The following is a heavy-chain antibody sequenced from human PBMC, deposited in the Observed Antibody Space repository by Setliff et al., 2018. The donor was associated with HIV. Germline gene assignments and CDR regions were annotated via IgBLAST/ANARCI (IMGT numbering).Heavy chain of an antibody. V-gene: IGHV3-23*01. D-gene: IGHD5-18*01. CDR2: VHSSGGRT. CDR3: AKDRRLPISLGLFDY. CDR1: GFTFSSSA. Sequence: PGGSLRLSCAASGFTFSSSAMNWVRQAPGKGLEWVSAVHSSGGRTYYADSVKGRFTISRDNSKNTLYLQMNSLRAEDTAVYYCAKDRRLPISLGLFDYWGQGTLVTVSS. J-gene: IGHJ4*02.